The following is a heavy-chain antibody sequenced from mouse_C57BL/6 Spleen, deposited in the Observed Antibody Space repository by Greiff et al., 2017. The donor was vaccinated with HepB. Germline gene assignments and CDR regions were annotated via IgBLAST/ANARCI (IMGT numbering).Heavy chain of an antibody. CDR2: INPSNGGT. CDR1: GYTFTSYW. V-gene: IGHV1-53*01. Sequence: QVQLQQSGTELVKPGASVKLSCKASGYTFTSYWMHWVKQRPGQGLEWIGNINPSNGGTNYNEKFKSKATLTVDKSSSTAYMQLSSLTSEDSAVYYCARSLYYDYDEAWFAYWGQGTLVTVSA. D-gene: IGHD2-4*01. CDR3: ARSLYYDYDEAWFAY. J-gene: IGHJ3*01.